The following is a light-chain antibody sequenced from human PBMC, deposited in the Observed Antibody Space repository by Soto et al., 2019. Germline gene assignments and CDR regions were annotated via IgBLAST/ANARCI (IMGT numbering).Light chain of an antibody. CDR1: QSVTNNY. J-gene: IGKJ1*01. V-gene: IGKV3-20*01. CDR3: QQCATAPLT. CDR2: DAS. Sequence: EIVLTQSPGTLSLSPGERATLSCRASQSVTNNYLAWYQQKPGQAPRLLIDDASHRATGIPDRFSGSGSGTEFTLTINRLEPEDFAVYYCQQCATAPLTFGQGTRVE.